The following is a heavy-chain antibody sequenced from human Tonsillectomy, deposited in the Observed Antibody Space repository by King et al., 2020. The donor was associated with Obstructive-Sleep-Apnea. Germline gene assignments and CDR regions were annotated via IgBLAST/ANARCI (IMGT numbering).Heavy chain of an antibody. D-gene: IGHD3-22*01. CDR3: TSDLGYYDASGYLGFY. J-gene: IGHJ4*02. V-gene: IGHV3-49*03. Sequence: VQLVESGGGLVQPGRSLRLSCTASGFTFGDYAMSWFRQAPGKGLEGVGFIRRQVYGGKKEYAESGKGKFTISKDDSKSIAYLQMPSLKTTDTAVYYCTSDLGYYDASGYLGFYWGQGTLVTVSS. CDR1: GFTFGDYA. CDR2: IRRQVYGGKK.